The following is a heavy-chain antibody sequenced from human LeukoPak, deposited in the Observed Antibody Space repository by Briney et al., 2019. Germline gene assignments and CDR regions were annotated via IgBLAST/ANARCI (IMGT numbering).Heavy chain of an antibody. J-gene: IGHJ4*02. CDR3: ATQHGFAQYYFDS. Sequence: GESLMISCEGSGCIFTSYWMGWVRQLPGKGLEWMGIIYPGDSDTGYSPSFQGQVTISADKSISTAYLQWISLKASDTAVYYCATQHGFAQYYFDSWGQGNVVTVSS. D-gene: IGHD6-19*01. CDR2: IYPGDSDT. V-gene: IGHV5-51*01. CDR1: GCIFTSYW.